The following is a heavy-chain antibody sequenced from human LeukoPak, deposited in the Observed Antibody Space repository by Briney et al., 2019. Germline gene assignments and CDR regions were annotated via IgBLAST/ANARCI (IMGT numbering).Heavy chain of an antibody. D-gene: IGHD3-22*01. CDR2: IYYSGST. V-gene: IGHV4-39*07. Sequence: PSETLSLTCTVSGGSISSSSYYWGWIRQPPGKGLEWIGSIYYSGSTYYNPSLKSRVTISVDTSKNQFSLKLSSVTAADTAVYYCARLPQLYDPGMDVWGQGTTVTVSS. CDR3: ARLPQLYDPGMDV. CDR1: GGSISSSSYY. J-gene: IGHJ6*02.